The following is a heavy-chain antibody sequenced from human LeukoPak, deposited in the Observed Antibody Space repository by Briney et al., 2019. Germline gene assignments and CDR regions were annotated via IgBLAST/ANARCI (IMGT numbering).Heavy chain of an antibody. CDR3: ASAILEAADSRFDY. Sequence: SETLSLTCAVYGGSFSGYYLSWIRQPPGKGLEWIGEINHSGSTNYNPSLKSRVTISVDTSKNQFSLKLSSVTAADTAVYYCASAILEAADSRFDYWGQGTLVTVSS. CDR2: INHSGST. V-gene: IGHV4-34*01. J-gene: IGHJ4*02. D-gene: IGHD3-3*01. CDR1: GGSFSGYY.